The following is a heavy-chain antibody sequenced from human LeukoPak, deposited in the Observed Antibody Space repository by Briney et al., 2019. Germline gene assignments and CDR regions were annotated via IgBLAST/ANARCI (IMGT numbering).Heavy chain of an antibody. CDR3: ARDLSDYIWGSYRYFDY. J-gene: IGHJ4*02. CDR2: ISRSESYI. D-gene: IGHD3-16*02. V-gene: IGHV3-21*01. CDR1: GFTFSSHS. Sequence: KTGGSLRLSCAAAGFTFSSHSMNWVRQAPGKGLEWVSSISRSESYIYHADSVKGRFTISRDNAKNSLYLQMNSLRAEDTAVYYCARDLSDYIWGSYRYFDYWGQGTLVTVSS.